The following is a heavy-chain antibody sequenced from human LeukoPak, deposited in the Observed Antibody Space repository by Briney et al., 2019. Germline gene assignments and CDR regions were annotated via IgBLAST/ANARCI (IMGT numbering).Heavy chain of an antibody. D-gene: IGHD6-13*01. Sequence: PSQTLSFTCTVSGVSISSGGYYWSWIRQHPGKGLEWIGYINYSGSTYYNPSLKSRVTLSVDTSKNQFSLKLSSVTAADTAVYYCARVDGRAASVYFDYWGQGTLATVSS. CDR3: ARVDGRAASVYFDY. J-gene: IGHJ4*02. CDR2: INYSGST. CDR1: GVSISSGGYY. V-gene: IGHV4-31*03.